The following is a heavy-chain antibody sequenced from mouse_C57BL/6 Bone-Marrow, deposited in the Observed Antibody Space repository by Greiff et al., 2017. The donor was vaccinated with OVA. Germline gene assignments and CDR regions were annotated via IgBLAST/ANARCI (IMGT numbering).Heavy chain of an antibody. V-gene: IGHV14-4*01. CDR3: TTYRY. Sequence: EVQLQESGAELVRPGASVKLSCTASGFNIKDDYMHWVKERPEQGLEWIGWIDPENGDTEYASKVQGKATITADTSSKTVYLHLSSRTSEDTAVYYCTTYRYWGQGTTLTVSS. CDR1: GFNIKDDY. J-gene: IGHJ2*01. CDR2: IDPENGDT.